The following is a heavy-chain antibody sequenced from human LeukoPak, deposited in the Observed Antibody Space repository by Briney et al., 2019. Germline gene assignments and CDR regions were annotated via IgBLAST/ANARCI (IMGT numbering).Heavy chain of an antibody. J-gene: IGHJ4*02. CDR3: ARAKGEMATSPLGY. CDR2: INHSGST. D-gene: IGHD5-24*01. CDR1: GGSFSGYY. Sequence: SETLSLTCAVYGGSFSGYYWSWIRQPPGKGLEWIGEINHSGSTNYNPSLKSRVTISVDTSKNQFSLELSSVTAADTAVYYCARAKGEMATSPLGYWGQGTLVTVSS. V-gene: IGHV4-34*01.